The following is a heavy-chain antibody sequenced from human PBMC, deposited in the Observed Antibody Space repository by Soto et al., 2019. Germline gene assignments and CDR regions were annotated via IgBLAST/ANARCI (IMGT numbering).Heavy chain of an antibody. CDR1: GYSFTSYW. CDR2: IDPSDSYT. CDR3: ARLGFNYDFLCGYYNVHHYYVIDF. J-gene: IGHJ6*02. D-gene: IGHD3-3*01. V-gene: IGHV5-10-1*01. Sequence: PGESLKISCKGSGYSFTSYWISWVRQMPGKGLEWMGRIDPSDSYTNYSPSFQGHVTISADKSISTAYLQWSSLKASDTATYYCARLGFNYDFLCGYYNVHHYYVIDFRGQGTTVTGSS.